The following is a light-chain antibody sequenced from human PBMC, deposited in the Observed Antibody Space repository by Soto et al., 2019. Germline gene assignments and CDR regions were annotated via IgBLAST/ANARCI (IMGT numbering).Light chain of an antibody. CDR3: QQSYSKPPLT. Sequence: DIQMTQSPSSLSASVGDRVTITCRASQSISNYLNWYQLKPGKAPKLLIYAASSLQSGVPSRFSGSGSGTDFTLPISSLQPEDFATYYCQQSYSKPPLTFGGGTKVEIK. CDR2: AAS. V-gene: IGKV1-39*01. J-gene: IGKJ4*01. CDR1: QSISNY.